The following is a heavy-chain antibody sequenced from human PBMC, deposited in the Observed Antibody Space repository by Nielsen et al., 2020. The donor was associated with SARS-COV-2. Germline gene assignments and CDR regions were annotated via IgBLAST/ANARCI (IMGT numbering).Heavy chain of an antibody. Sequence: SETLSLTCAVSGGSISSSNWWSWVRQPPGKGLEWIGSIYYSGSTYYNPSLKSRVTISVDTSKNQFSLKLSSVTAADTAVYYCARRGYGGPRAFDIWGQGTMVTVSS. CDR3: ARRGYGGPRAFDI. CDR1: GGSISSSNW. J-gene: IGHJ3*02. CDR2: IYYSGST. D-gene: IGHD4-23*01. V-gene: IGHV4-39*01.